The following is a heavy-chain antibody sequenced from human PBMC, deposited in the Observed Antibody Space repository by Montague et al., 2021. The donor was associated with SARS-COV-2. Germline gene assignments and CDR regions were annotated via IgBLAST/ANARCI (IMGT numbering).Heavy chain of an antibody. Sequence: SETRSLTCTVSGGSISSTSYYWGWIRQPPGKGLEWIGSISYSGSTYYKSSLKSRVTISVDTSKNQFFLRLSSVTAADTAVYYCARHITGSGNAFDIWGQGTMVTVSS. D-gene: IGHD3-10*01. CDR2: ISYSGST. CDR1: GGSISSTSYY. J-gene: IGHJ3*02. CDR3: ARHITGSGNAFDI. V-gene: IGHV4-39*01.